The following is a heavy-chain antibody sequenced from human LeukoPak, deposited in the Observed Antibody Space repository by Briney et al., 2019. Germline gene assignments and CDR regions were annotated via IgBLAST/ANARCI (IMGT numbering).Heavy chain of an antibody. D-gene: IGHD2-21*02. CDR2: IYYSGST. Sequence: SETLSLTCNVSGGSISSGDKYWSWIRQPPGKGLEWIGYIYYSGSTYYNPSLKSRLAISVDTSENQFSLHLTSVTAADTAVYFCARVTRWAGLDFWGQGTLVTVSS. CDR1: GGSISSGDKY. J-gene: IGHJ4*02. V-gene: IGHV4-30-4*01. CDR3: ARVTRWAGLDF.